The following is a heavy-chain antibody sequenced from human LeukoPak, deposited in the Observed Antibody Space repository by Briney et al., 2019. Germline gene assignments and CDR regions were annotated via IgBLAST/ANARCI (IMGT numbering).Heavy chain of an antibody. Sequence: SVKVYCKASGGTFRSYAISWVRQAPGQGLEWMGGIIPIFGTANYAQKFQGRVTITADESTSTAYMELSSLRSEDTAVYYCARDQGYRYGYGDFDYWGQGTLVTVSS. D-gene: IGHD5-18*01. CDR1: GGTFRSYA. V-gene: IGHV1-69*01. CDR2: IIPIFGTA. J-gene: IGHJ4*02. CDR3: ARDQGYRYGYGDFDY.